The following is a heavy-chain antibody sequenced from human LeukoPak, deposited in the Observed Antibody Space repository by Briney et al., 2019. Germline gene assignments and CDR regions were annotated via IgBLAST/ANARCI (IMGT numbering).Heavy chain of an antibody. V-gene: IGHV3-23*01. D-gene: IGHD7-27*01. J-gene: IGHJ6*03. Sequence: GGSLRLSCAASGFTFSSYAMSWVRQAPGKGLEWVSAISGSGGSTYYADSVKGRFTISRDNSKNTLYLQMNSLRAEDTAVYYCASMRHNWGYYYYYMDVWGKGTTVTVSS. CDR2: ISGSGGST. CDR1: GFTFSSYA. CDR3: ASMRHNWGYYYYYMDV.